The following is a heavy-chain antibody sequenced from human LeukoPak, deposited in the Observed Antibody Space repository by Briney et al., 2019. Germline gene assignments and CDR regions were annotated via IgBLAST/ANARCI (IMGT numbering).Heavy chain of an antibody. D-gene: IGHD3-10*01. CDR2: IDEHGSTT. Sequence: GGSLRLPCAASGFTFSRYWMHWVRQAPGEGLVWVSRIDEHGSTTDYADSVEGRFTIYRDNAKNTLYLQMTSLRVEDTAVYYCARDVAGSGSNWGQGTLVTVSS. CDR3: ARDVAGSGSN. V-gene: IGHV3-74*01. J-gene: IGHJ4*02. CDR1: GFTFSRYW.